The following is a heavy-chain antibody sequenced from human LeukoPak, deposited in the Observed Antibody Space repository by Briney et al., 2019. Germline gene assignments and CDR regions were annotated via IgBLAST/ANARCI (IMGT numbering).Heavy chain of an antibody. CDR2: IHHSGGT. V-gene: IGHV4-4*02. D-gene: IGHD2/OR15-2a*01. J-gene: IGHJ4*02. Sequence: SGTLSLTCAVSGGSVSRNWWSWVRQPPGKGLEWIGEIHHSGGTNYDPSLKSRVTMSLDKSNNQFSLKLSSVTAADTAVYYCARVTGVSRSFDYWGQGTLVTVSS. CDR3: ARVTGVSRSFDY. CDR1: GGSVSRNW.